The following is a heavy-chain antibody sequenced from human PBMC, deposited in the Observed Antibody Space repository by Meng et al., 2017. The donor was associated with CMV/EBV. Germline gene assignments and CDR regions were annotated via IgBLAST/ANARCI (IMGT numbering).Heavy chain of an antibody. J-gene: IGHJ4*02. Sequence: GGSLRLSCAASGITFRNTAMSWVRQAPGKGLEWVSGISGSGGSTYYADSVKSRFTISRDNSKNTLYLQMNSLRAEDTAVYYCAKRGIQLWFFDYWGQGTLVTVSS. D-gene: IGHD5-18*01. CDR1: GITFRNTA. CDR2: ISGSGGST. V-gene: IGHV3-23*01. CDR3: AKRGIQLWFFDY.